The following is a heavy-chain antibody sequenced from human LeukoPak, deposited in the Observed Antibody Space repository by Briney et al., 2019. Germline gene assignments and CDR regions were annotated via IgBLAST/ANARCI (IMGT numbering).Heavy chain of an antibody. CDR3: AKDRYSGYGGVDY. CDR2: ISGSGSST. V-gene: IGHV3-23*01. Sequence: GGSLRLSCAASGFTFSTYAMSWVRHAPGKGLGWVSTISGSGSSTYYADSVKGRFTISRDNSKNTLYLQMNSLRAEDTAVYYCAKDRYSGYGGVDYWGQGTLVTVSS. CDR1: GFTFSTYA. J-gene: IGHJ4*02. D-gene: IGHD5-12*01.